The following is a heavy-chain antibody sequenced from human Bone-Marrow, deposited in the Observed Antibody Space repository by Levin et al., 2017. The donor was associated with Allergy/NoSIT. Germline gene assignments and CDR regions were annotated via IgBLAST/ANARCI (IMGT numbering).Heavy chain of an antibody. CDR1: GYTFTSYG. Sequence: ASVKVSCKASGYTFTSYGISWVRQAPGQGLEWMGWISAYNGNTNYAQKLQGRVTMTTDTSTSTAYMELRSLRSDDTAVYYCARVEFGAGRAAFDIWGQGTMVTVSS. D-gene: IGHD3-16*01. CDR3: ARVEFGAGRAAFDI. CDR2: ISAYNGNT. V-gene: IGHV1-18*01. J-gene: IGHJ3*02.